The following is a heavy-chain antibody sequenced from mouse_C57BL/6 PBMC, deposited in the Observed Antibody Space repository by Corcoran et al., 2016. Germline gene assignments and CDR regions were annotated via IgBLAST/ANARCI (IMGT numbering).Heavy chain of an antibody. CDR1: GYTFTDYY. J-gene: IGHJ1*03. CDR3: ARSDDGYWYFDV. V-gene: IGHV1-26*01. CDR2: INPNNGGT. Sequence: ELQLQQSGPELVKPGASVKISCKASGYTFTDYYMNWVKQSHGKSLEWIGDINPNNGGTSYNQKFKGKATLTVDKSSSTAYMELRSLTSEDSAVYYCARSDDGYWYFDVWGTGTTVTVSS. D-gene: IGHD2-3*01.